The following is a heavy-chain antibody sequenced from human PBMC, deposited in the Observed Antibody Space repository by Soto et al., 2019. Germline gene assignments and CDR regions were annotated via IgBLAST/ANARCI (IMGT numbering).Heavy chain of an antibody. J-gene: IGHJ3*02. CDR2: IWYDGSNK. V-gene: IGHV3-33*01. CDR3: AREAGITIFGVATDAFDI. D-gene: IGHD3-3*01. CDR1: GFTFSSYG. Sequence: PGGSLRLSCAAPGFTFSSYGMHWVRQAPGKGLEWVAVIWYDGSNKYYADSVKGRFTISRDNSKNTLYLQMNSLRAEDTAVYYCAREAGITIFGVATDAFDIWGQGTMVTVSS.